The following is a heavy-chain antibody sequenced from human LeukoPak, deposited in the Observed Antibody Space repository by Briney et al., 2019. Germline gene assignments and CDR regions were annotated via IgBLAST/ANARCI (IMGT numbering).Heavy chain of an antibody. Sequence: GGSLRLSCAASGFTFSSYGMHWVRQAPGKGLEWVAVISYDGSNKYYADSVKGRFTISRDNSKYTLYLQMNSLRAEDTAVYYCAKSAIVVVITVSDYWGQGTLVTVSS. CDR3: AKSAIVVVITVSDY. CDR2: ISYDGSNK. V-gene: IGHV3-30*18. J-gene: IGHJ4*02. D-gene: IGHD3-22*01. CDR1: GFTFSSYG.